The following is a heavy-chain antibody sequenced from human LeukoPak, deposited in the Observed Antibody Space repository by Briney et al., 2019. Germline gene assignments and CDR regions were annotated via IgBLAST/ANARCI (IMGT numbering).Heavy chain of an antibody. J-gene: IGHJ4*02. V-gene: IGHV4-39*02. CDR2: VYHSGTT. Sequence: SETLSLTCTVSGGSITSARYHWGWIRQPPGKGLEWIGRVYHSGTTYYNPSLRSRLTISVDTSRNQFSLKLSSVTAADTAVYHCAREIVSSVEYWGQGSLVTVSS. D-gene: IGHD2/OR15-2a*01. CDR3: AREIVSSVEY. CDR1: GGSITSARYH.